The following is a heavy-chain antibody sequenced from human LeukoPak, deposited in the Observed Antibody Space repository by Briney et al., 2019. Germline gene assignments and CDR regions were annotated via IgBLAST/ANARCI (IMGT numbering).Heavy chain of an antibody. CDR3: ARGALSWLRPIYFDY. CDR2: IKQDGSEN. D-gene: IGHD5-12*01. V-gene: IGHV3-7*03. CDR1: GFTFSSYW. J-gene: IGHJ4*02. Sequence: GGSLRLSCAVSGFTFSSYWMSWVRQAPGKGPEWVANIKQDGSENYYVASVKGRFTISRDNAKNSLYLQMNSLRAEDTAVYYCARGALSWLRPIYFDYWGQGTLVTVSS.